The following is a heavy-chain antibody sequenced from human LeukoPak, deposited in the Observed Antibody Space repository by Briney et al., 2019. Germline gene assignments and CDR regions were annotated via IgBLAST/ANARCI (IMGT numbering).Heavy chain of an antibody. V-gene: IGHV4-59*01. Sequence: MPSETLSLTCTVSGGSISSYYCSWIRQPPGKGLEWIGYIYYIGSTTYNPSLKSRVTISVDTSKNQFSLKLSSVTAADTAVYYCARGGGDVLLWFGEDTRTRPEDAFDIWGQGTMVTVSS. D-gene: IGHD3-10*01. J-gene: IGHJ3*02. CDR3: ARGGGDVLLWFGEDTRTRPEDAFDI. CDR2: IYYIGST. CDR1: GGSISSYY.